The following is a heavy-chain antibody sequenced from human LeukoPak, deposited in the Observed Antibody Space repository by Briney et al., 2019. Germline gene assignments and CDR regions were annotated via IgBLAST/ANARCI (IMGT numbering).Heavy chain of an antibody. Sequence: TSETLSLTCAVYGGSFSGYYWSWIRQPPGKGLEWIGEINHSGSTNYNPSLKSRVTISVDTSKKQFSLKLSSVTAADTAVYYCARALPDASLDVWGQGTTVTVSS. V-gene: IGHV4-34*01. CDR1: GGSFSGYY. CDR2: INHSGST. J-gene: IGHJ6*02. D-gene: IGHD2-2*01. CDR3: ARALPDASLDV.